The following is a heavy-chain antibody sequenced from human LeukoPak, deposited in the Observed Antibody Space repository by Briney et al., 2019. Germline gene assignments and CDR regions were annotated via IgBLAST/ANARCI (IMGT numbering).Heavy chain of an antibody. J-gene: IGHJ4*02. D-gene: IGHD6-13*01. Sequence: SVKVSCKASGGTFSSYAISWVRQAPGQGLEWMGRIIPILGIANYAQKFQGRVTITADKFTSTAYMELSSLRSEDTAVYYCARGQEGSSWEDYWGQGTLVTVSS. CDR3: ARGQEGSSWEDY. V-gene: IGHV1-69*04. CDR1: GGTFSSYA. CDR2: IIPILGIA.